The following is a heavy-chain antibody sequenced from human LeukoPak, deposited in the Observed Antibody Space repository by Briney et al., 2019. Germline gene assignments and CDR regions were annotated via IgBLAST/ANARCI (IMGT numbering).Heavy chain of an antibody. J-gene: IGHJ4*02. CDR3: AKADNFYFFDY. CDR1: GFTFSSYS. CDR2: ISSSSSTI. D-gene: IGHD1-20*01. V-gene: IGHV3-48*01. Sequence: GGSLRLSCAASGFTFSSYSMNWVRQAPGKGLEWVSHISSSSSTIYYADSVKGRFTISRDNSKNTLYLQMNSLRAEDTAVYYCAKADNFYFFDYWGQGTLVTVSS.